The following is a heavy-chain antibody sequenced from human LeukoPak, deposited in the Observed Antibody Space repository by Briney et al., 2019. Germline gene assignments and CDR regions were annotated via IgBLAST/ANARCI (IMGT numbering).Heavy chain of an antibody. J-gene: IGHJ4*02. CDR1: GASISGSTNY. Sequence: SETLSLTCTVYGASISGSTNYWGWIRQPPGKGLEWIGNIYHTGSTYYNPSLRSRVTISADPSKDLFSLNLYSVTAADTAVYYCARTLNWGSSPFDFWGQGTLLTVSS. CDR2: IYHTGST. V-gene: IGHV4-39*01. D-gene: IGHD7-27*01. CDR3: ARTLNWGSSPFDF.